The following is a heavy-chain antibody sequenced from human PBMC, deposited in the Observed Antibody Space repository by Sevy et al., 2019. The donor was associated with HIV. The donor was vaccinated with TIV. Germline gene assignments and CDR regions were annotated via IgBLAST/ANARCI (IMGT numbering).Heavy chain of an antibody. D-gene: IGHD2-21*02. CDR1: GPDFSSNS. V-gene: IGHV3-21*01. CDR3: ARGGGVTGNHYYKFGMDV. Sequence: GGSLRLSCASSGPDFSSNSMHWVRQAPGKGLEWVSSISPSSTHIYYAESVRGRFIISRDNAKNTLYLQMNRLRAEDTAMYYCARGGGVTGNHYYKFGMDVWGQGTTVTVSS. CDR2: ISPSSTHI. J-gene: IGHJ6*02.